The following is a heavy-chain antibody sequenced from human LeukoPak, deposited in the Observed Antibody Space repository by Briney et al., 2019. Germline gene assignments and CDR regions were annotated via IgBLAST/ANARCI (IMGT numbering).Heavy chain of an antibody. CDR3: AKDPSGSYMYGYFDI. J-gene: IGHJ4*02. D-gene: IGHD3-10*01. CDR1: GFTISNYA. V-gene: IGHV3-23*01. CDR2: VSGSGGSA. Sequence: GGSLRLSCVATGFTISNYAMSWVRQVPGKGLAGVSVVSGSGGSARYAASVKGRFTISRDISTNTLYLQMNSMRGEDTAIYYCAKDPSGSYMYGYFDIWGQGTRVTVPS.